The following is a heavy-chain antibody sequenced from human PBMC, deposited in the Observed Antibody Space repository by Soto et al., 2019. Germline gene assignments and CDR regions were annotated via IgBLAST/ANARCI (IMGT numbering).Heavy chain of an antibody. V-gene: IGHV4-31*03. J-gene: IGHJ4*02. CDR2: IYHSGST. CDR1: GGSISSGGYY. Sequence: PSETLSLTCTVAGGSISSGGYYWSWFRQHPGKGLEWIGYIYHSGSTYYNPSLKSRVSTSVDTSKNQFSLKLSSVTAADTAVYYCARDLGTISSGYWGLFDYWGQGTLVTVSS. D-gene: IGHD3-22*01. CDR3: ARDLGTISSGYWGLFDY.